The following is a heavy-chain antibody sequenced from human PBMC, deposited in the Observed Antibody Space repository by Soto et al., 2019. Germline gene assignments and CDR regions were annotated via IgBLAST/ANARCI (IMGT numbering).Heavy chain of an antibody. J-gene: IGHJ4*02. Sequence: EVQLLESGGGLVQPGGSLRLSCAASGFTFTSYAMSWVRQAPGKGLEWVSAISGSGGSTYYADSVKGRFTISRDNSQNTLYLQMNSRRAEDTAVYYCARHSGYGVLGDYWGQGTLVTVSS. V-gene: IGHV3-23*01. D-gene: IGHD5-12*01. CDR1: GFTFTSYA. CDR3: ARHSGYGVLGDY. CDR2: ISGSGGST.